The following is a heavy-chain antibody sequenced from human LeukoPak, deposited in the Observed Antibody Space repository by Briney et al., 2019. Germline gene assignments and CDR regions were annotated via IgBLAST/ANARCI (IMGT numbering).Heavy chain of an antibody. CDR1: GGSLSSSSYY. Sequence: SETLSLTCTVSGGSLSSSSYYWGWIRQPPGKGLEWIGSIYYSGSTHYNPSLKSRVTISVDTSKNQFSLKLSSVTAADTAVYCCARHQIVAEGNWFDPWGQGTLVTVSS. CDR2: IYYSGST. V-gene: IGHV4-39*01. J-gene: IGHJ5*02. CDR3: ARHQIVAEGNWFDP. D-gene: IGHD3-22*01.